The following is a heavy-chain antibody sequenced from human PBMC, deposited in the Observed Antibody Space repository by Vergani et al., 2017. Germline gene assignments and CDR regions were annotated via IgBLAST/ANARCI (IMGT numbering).Heavy chain of an antibody. Sequence: QVQLVQSGAEVKKPGSSVKVSCKASGGTFSSYAISWVRQAPGQGLEWMGRIIPILGIANYAQKFQGRVTITADKSTSTAYMELSSLRSEDTAVYYCAGEWELLGWFDPWGQGTLVTGSS. CDR1: GGTFSSYA. J-gene: IGHJ5*02. D-gene: IGHD1-26*01. CDR3: AGEWELLGWFDP. V-gene: IGHV1-69*04. CDR2: IIPILGIA.